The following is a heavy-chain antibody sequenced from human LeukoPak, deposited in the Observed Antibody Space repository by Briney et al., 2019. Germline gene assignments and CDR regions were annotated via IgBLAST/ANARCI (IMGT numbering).Heavy chain of an antibody. V-gene: IGHV3-23*01. CDR2: ISGSGGST. CDR3: AKDSDSTGSYGDY. D-gene: IGHD3-22*01. CDR1: GFTFSSYA. J-gene: IGHJ4*02. Sequence: GGSLRLSCAASGFTFSSYAMSWVRQAPGKGLEWVSAISGSGGSTYYADSVKGRLTISRDNSKNTLYLQMNSLRDDDTAVYYCAKDSDSTGSYGDYWGQGTLVTVSS.